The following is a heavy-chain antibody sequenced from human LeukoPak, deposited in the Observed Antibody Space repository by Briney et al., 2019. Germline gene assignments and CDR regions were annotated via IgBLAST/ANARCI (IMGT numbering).Heavy chain of an antibody. V-gene: IGHV3-48*01. CDR1: GFAFNTYS. J-gene: IGHJ4*02. CDR3: AARNWNYASGIDY. Sequence: GGSLRLSCAASGFAFNTYSMNWVRQAPGKGLQWASSITTTSTSKYYADSVKGRFTISRDNAKNSLYLQMDSLRAEDTAVYYCAARNWNYASGIDYWGQGTLVTVSS. D-gene: IGHD1-7*01. CDR2: ITTTSTSK.